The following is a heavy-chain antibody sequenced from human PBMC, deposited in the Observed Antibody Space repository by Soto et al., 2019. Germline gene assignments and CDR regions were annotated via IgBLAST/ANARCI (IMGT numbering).Heavy chain of an antibody. CDR2: INHSGST. D-gene: IGHD5-12*01. Sequence: QVQLQQWGAGLLKPSETLSLTCAVYGGSFSGYYWSWIRQPPGKGLEWIGEINHSGSTNYNPSLQSRVTISVDTSKNQFSLKLSSVTAADTAVYYCARAGGVATTPYYCYGMDVWGQGTTVTVSS. CDR3: ARAGGVATTPYYCYGMDV. CDR1: GGSFSGYY. V-gene: IGHV4-34*01. J-gene: IGHJ6*02.